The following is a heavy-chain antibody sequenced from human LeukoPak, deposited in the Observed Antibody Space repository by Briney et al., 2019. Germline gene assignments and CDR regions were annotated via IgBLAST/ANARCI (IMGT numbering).Heavy chain of an antibody. Sequence: KPGGSLRLSCAASGFTFSSYSMNWVRQAPGKGLEWVSSISSSSSYIYYADSVKGRFTISRDNSKNTLYLQMNSLRAEDTAVYYGAREVAYYYDSSGYYDYWGQGTLVTVSS. CDR3: AREVAYYYDSSGYYDY. V-gene: IGHV3-21*01. CDR2: ISSSSSYI. J-gene: IGHJ4*02. D-gene: IGHD3-22*01. CDR1: GFTFSSYS.